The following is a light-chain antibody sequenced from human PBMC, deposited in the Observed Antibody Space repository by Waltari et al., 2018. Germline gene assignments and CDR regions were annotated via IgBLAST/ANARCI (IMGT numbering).Light chain of an antibody. CDR2: YDD. CDR1: SSNIGNNA. V-gene: IGLV1-36*01. J-gene: IGLJ2*01. Sequence: QSVLTQPPSVSEAPRQRVTISCSGSSSNIGNNAVTWYQQLPGKAPKLLIYYDDLLPSGVSDRFSGSKSGTSAPLAISGLQSEDEADYYCAAWDDSLNGVVFGGGTKLTVL. CDR3: AAWDDSLNGVV.